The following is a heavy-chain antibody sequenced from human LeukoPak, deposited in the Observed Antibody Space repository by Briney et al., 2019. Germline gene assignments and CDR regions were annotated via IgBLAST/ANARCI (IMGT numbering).Heavy chain of an antibody. V-gene: IGHV4-31*03. CDR1: GGSISSGGYY. CDR3: ARVIAVAGYLIDY. Sequence: SVTLSLTCTVSGGSISSGGYYWSWIRQHPGKGLEWIGYIYYSGSTYYNPSLKSRVTISVDTSKNQFSLKLSSVTAADTAVYYCARVIAVAGYLIDYWGQGTLVTVSS. D-gene: IGHD6-19*01. CDR2: IYYSGST. J-gene: IGHJ4*02.